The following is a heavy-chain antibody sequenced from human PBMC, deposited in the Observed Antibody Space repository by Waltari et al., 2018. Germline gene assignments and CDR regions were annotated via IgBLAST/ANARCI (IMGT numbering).Heavy chain of an antibody. CDR1: GYSISSSYS. CDR2: ISHSGST. Sequence: QVQLQESGPGLVKPSETLSLTCTVSGYSISSSYSWGWIRQPPGKGREWIGSISHSGSTFYNPSLKSRVTISLDTSKNQFSLNLSSVTAADTAVYYCARGPGSSTNPHYLDYWGQGTLVTVSS. D-gene: IGHD2-2*01. J-gene: IGHJ4*02. CDR3: ARGPGSSTNPHYLDY. V-gene: IGHV4-38-2*02.